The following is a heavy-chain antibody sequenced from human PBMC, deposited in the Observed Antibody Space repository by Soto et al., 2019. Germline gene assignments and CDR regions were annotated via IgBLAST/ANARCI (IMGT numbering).Heavy chain of an antibody. V-gene: IGHV1-18*04. Sequence: ASVKVSCKASGYTCTSYGISWVLQAPLQWLDWMGCISAYNGNTNYAQKLQGRVTMTTDTSTSTAYMELRSLRSDDTAVYYCARDEIIQLWLPYYYYGMDVWGQGTTVTVSS. CDR1: GYTCTSYG. CDR2: ISAYNGNT. J-gene: IGHJ6*02. D-gene: IGHD5-18*01. CDR3: ARDEIIQLWLPYYYYGMDV.